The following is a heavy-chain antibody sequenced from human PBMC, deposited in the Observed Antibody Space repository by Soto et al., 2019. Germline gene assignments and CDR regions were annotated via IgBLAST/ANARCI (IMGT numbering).Heavy chain of an antibody. D-gene: IGHD3-22*01. V-gene: IGHV1-3*01. CDR3: ARDSPYYYDSSGQSLTGFDY. Sequence: QVQLVQSGAEVKKPGASVKVSCKASGYTFTSYAMHWVRQAPGQRLEWMGWINAGNGNTKYSQKFQGRVTITRDTSASTAYMELSSLRSEDTAVYYCARDSPYYYDSSGQSLTGFDYWGQGTLVTVSS. J-gene: IGHJ4*02. CDR2: INAGNGNT. CDR1: GYTFTSYA.